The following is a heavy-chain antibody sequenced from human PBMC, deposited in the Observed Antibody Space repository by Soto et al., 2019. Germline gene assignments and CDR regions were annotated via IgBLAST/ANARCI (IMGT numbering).Heavy chain of an antibody. CDR1: GGSFSGYY. Sequence: SETLSLTCAVYGGSFSGYYWSWIRQPPGKGLEWIGEINHSGSTNYNPSLKSRVTISVDTSKNQFSLKLSSVTAADTAVYYCARGRRSKLWFGESTARYRLDYWGQGTLVTVSS. V-gene: IGHV4-34*01. D-gene: IGHD3-10*01. J-gene: IGHJ4*02. CDR2: INHSGST. CDR3: ARGRRSKLWFGESTARYRLDY.